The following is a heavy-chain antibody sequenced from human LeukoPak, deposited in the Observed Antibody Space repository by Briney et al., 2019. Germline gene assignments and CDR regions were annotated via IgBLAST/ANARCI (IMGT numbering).Heavy chain of an antibody. CDR1: GGSISSYY. Sequence: SETLSLTCTVSGGSISSYYRSWIRQPPWDRLEWIGYIYYSGSTNYNPSLKSRVTISVDTSKNQFSLKLSSVTAADTAVYYCARSRGLGGPYYYYYYMDVWGKGTTVTVSS. CDR3: ARSRGLGGPYYYYYYMDV. V-gene: IGHV4-59*01. CDR2: IYYSGST. D-gene: IGHD3-10*01. J-gene: IGHJ6*03.